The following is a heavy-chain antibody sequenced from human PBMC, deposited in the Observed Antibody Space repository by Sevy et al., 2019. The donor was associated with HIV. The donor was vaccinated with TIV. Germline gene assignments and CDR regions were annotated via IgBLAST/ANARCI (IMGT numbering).Heavy chain of an antibody. CDR2: IHTDGSSS. CDR3: ARAGIGDFWSGYYGIDH. J-gene: IGHJ4*02. Sequence: GGSLRLSCAASGFTFRNYWMHWVRQAPGKGLVSVSYIHTDGSSSYYADYVKGRFTISRDNAQNTVYLQMNSLRAEDTAVYYCARAGIGDFWSGYYGIDHWGQGTLVTVSS. V-gene: IGHV3-74*01. D-gene: IGHD3-3*01. CDR1: GFTFRNYW.